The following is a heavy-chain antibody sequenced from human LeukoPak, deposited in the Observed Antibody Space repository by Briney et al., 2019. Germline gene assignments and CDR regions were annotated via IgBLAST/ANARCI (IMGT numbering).Heavy chain of an antibody. CDR2: INPNSGGT. Sequence: GASVKVSCKASGYTFTGYCMHWVRQAPGQGLEWMGWINPNSGGTNYAQKFQGRATMTRDTSISTAYMELSRLRSDDAAVYYCARVLAGDEQENDYWGQGTLVTVSS. CDR1: GYTFTGYC. J-gene: IGHJ4*02. V-gene: IGHV1-2*02. D-gene: IGHD1/OR15-1a*01. CDR3: ARVLAGDEQENDY.